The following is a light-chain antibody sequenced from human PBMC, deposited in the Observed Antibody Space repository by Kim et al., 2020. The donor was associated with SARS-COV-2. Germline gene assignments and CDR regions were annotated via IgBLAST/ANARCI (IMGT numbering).Light chain of an antibody. Sequence: PAETATLPCRASPRRSSPYLAWYQQIPGQAPTLLIYGASRRATGIPDRFSGSGSGTDFLLTISRLEPEDFAVYYCYQYGTSPPGYTFGQGTKLEI. CDR3: YQYGTSPPGYT. CDR2: GAS. V-gene: IGKV3-20*01. CDR1: PRRSSPY. J-gene: IGKJ2*01.